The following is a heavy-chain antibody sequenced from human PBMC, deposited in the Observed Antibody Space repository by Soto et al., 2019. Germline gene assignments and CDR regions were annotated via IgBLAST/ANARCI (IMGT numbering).Heavy chain of an antibody. J-gene: IGHJ4*02. V-gene: IGHV1-3*01. CDR2: INAGNGNT. CDR3: ARDVGATGD. D-gene: IGHD1-26*01. CDR1: GYTCTSYA. Sequence: QVQLVQSGAEVKKPGASVKVSCKASGYTCTSYAMHWVRQAPGHRLEWMGWINAGNGNTKYSQKFQGRVTITRDTSASTAYMELRSLRSEDTAVYYGARDVGATGDWGQGTLVTVSS.